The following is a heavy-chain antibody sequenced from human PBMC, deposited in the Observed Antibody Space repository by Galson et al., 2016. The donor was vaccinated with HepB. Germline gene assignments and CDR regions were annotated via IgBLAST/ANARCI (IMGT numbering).Heavy chain of an antibody. CDR2: IAGIGGGI. CDR3: AKYSGWGTRNFDY. D-gene: IGHD3-10*01. J-gene: IGHJ4*02. V-gene: IGHV3-23*01. Sequence: SLRLSCAASGFTFTFYAMTWVRQAPGKGLEWLSSIAGIGGGICYADSVKGRFAISRDNSKNTLYLEMNNLRAEDTAVYYCAKYSGWGTRNFDYWGQGTLVTVSS. CDR1: GFTFTFYA.